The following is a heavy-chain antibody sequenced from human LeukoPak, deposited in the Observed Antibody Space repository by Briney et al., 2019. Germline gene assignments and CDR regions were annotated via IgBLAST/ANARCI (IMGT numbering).Heavy chain of an antibody. CDR3: ARAHFMDDAFDI. J-gene: IGHJ3*02. CDR1: GYSINSGFY. V-gene: IGHV4-38-2*02. CDR2: IYHSGST. D-gene: IGHD2/OR15-2a*01. Sequence: SETLSLTCTVSGYSINSGFYWGWIRQPPGKGLEWIGSIYHSGSTHYKSSLKSRVTISVDTSKNQFSLKLSSVTAADTAVYYCARAHFMDDAFDIWGQGTMVTVSS.